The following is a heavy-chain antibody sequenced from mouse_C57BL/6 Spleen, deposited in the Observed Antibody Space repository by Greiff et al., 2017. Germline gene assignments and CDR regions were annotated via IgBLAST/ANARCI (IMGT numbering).Heavy chain of an antibody. Sequence: QVQLQQSGAELVKPGASVKISCKASGYAFSSYWMNWVKQRPGKGLEWIGQIYPGDGDTNYNGKFKGKATLTADKSSSTAYMQRSSLTSEDSAVYFCASWGSSGYFDYWGQGTTLTVSS. CDR3: ASWGSSGYFDY. J-gene: IGHJ2*01. D-gene: IGHD3-2*02. V-gene: IGHV1-80*01. CDR2: IYPGDGDT. CDR1: GYAFSSYW.